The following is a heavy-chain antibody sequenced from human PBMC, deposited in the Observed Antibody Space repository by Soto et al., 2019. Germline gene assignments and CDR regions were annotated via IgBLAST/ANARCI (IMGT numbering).Heavy chain of an antibody. V-gene: IGHV1-18*01. Sequence: ASVKVSCKASGYTFTSYGISGVLRARVQWLDGMGWISAYNGNTNYAQKLQGRVTMTTDTSTSTAYMELRSLRSDDTAVYYCARRRAYCGGDCYWDDDAFDIWGQGTMVTVSS. CDR1: GYTFTSYG. CDR3: ARRRAYCGGDCYWDDDAFDI. CDR2: ISAYNGNT. D-gene: IGHD2-21*02. J-gene: IGHJ3*02.